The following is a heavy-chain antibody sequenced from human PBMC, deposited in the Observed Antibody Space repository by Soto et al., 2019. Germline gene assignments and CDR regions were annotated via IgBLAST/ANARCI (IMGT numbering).Heavy chain of an antibody. CDR2: IYQSGVT. D-gene: IGHD6-19*01. V-gene: IGHV4-30-2*01. CDR3: AGMPYTSGLRFDP. Sequence: SETLSLTCTVSGGSVRSGSYSWSWIRQPPGKALQWIGFIYQSGVTSYNPSLASRVSISLDRSNNQCSLKLKSVTAADTAVYFCAGMPYTSGLRFDPWGPGTLVTVSS. CDR1: GGSVRSGSYS. J-gene: IGHJ5*02.